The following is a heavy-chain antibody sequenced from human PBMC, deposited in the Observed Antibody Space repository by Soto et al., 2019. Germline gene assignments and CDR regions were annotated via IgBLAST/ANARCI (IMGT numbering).Heavy chain of an antibody. CDR3: ASRCSGGSCFGYYFDF. V-gene: IGHV1-46*01. J-gene: IGHJ4*02. Sequence: QVQLVQSGAEVKKPGASVKVSCKASGYTFTSYYMHWVRQAPGQGLEWMGIINPSGGSTSYAQKFQGRVTMTRDTSTSTVYMELSSLRSEDTAVYYCASRCSGGSCFGYYFDFWGRGTLVTVSS. CDR2: INPSGGST. CDR1: GYTFTSYY. D-gene: IGHD2-15*01.